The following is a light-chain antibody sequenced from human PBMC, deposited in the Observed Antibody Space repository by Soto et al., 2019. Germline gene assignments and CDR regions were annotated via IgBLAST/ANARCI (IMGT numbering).Light chain of an antibody. J-gene: IGLJ1*01. V-gene: IGLV2-14*01. CDR3: CSYTSSSTYV. CDR2: DVN. CDR1: SSDVGYYNY. Sequence: QAVLTQPASVCGSPGQSIAISCTGTSSDVGYYNYVSWYQQHPGKAPNVMIYDVNNRPSGVPDRFSGSKSGNTASLTISGLQAEDEADYYCCSYTSSSTYVFGTGTKLTVL.